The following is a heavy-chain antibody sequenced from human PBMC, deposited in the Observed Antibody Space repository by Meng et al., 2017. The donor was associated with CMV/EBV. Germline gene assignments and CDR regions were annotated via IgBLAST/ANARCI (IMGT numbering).Heavy chain of an antibody. V-gene: IGHV1-2*02. CDR2: INPNSGGT. CDR1: GYTFTGYY. CDR3: ARDRGIVGAKWGVYYYYGMDV. D-gene: IGHD1-26*01. J-gene: IGHJ6*02. Sequence: ASVKVSCKASGYTFTGYYMHWVRQAPGQGLEWMGWINPNSGGTNYAQKFQGRVTMTRDTSISTAYMELSRLRSDDTAVYYCARDRGIVGAKWGVYYYYGMDVWGQGTTVTVSS.